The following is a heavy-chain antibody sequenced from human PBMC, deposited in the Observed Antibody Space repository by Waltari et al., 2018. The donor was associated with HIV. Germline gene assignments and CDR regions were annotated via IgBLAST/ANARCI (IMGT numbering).Heavy chain of an antibody. CDR3: ARQWWSEGAFDI. D-gene: IGHD2-15*01. J-gene: IGHJ3*02. Sequence: QVQMVQSGAEVKKPGTSVTVPCKASGYNFIANYIHWVRQAPGQGLDWMGVVNPGSGNTNYAQKFQGRLTMTRDTSTSTVYMELSSLRSEDTAIYYCARQWWSEGAFDIWGQGTTVTVSS. CDR1: GYNFIANY. V-gene: IGHV1-46*03. CDR2: VNPGSGNT.